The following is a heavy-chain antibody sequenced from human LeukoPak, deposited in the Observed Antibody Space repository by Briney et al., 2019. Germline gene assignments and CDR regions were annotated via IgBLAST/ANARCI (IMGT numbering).Heavy chain of an antibody. Sequence: GTSLRLSCAGSGFTFRSSIMNWVRQAPNTGLQWVATISAGGTGTYYADSVRGRFTISRDNSKNTLYLQMNDLRAEDTAVYYCAIMFYYGSGSPFDYWGQGTLVTVSS. J-gene: IGHJ4*02. CDR1: GFTFRSSI. D-gene: IGHD3-10*01. V-gene: IGHV3-23*01. CDR2: ISAGGTGT. CDR3: AIMFYYGSGSPFDY.